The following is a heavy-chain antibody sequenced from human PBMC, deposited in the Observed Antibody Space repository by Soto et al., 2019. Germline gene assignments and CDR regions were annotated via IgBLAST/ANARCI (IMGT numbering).Heavy chain of an antibody. J-gene: IGHJ6*02. CDR2: INPNSGGT. V-gene: IGHV1-2*02. CDR1: GYTFTGYY. D-gene: IGHD6-6*01. Sequence: ASVKVSCKASGYTFTGYYMHWVRQAPGQGLEWMGWINPNSGGTNYAQKFQGRVTMTRDTSISTAYMELSRLRSDDTAVYYCARAKVQLVGDYYYYNGMDVWCQGTTVTVSS. CDR3: ARAKVQLVGDYYYYNGMDV.